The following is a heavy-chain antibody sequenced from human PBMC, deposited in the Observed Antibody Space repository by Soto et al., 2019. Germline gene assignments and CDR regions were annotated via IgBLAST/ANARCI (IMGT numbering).Heavy chain of an antibody. CDR2: ISSSGSTI. J-gene: IGHJ4*02. Sequence: EVQLVESGGGLVQPGGSLRLSCAASGFTFSSSEMNWVRQAPGKGLEWVSDISSSGSTIYYADSVKGRFTISRDNAKNSLYLQMNSLRAEDTAVYYCARPSIAVAGAFDYWCQGTLVTVSS. CDR1: GFTFSSSE. V-gene: IGHV3-48*03. CDR3: ARPSIAVAGAFDY. D-gene: IGHD6-19*01.